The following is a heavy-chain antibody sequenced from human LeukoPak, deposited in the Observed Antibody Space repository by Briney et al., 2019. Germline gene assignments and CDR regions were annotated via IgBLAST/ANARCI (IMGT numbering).Heavy chain of an antibody. CDR2: IKQDGSAK. V-gene: IGHV3-7*03. Sequence: GGSLRLSCAASGFTFSSYWMSWVRQAPGKGLEWVANIKQDGSAKYYVDSVKGRFTISRDNAKNSLYLQMNSLRAEDMALYYCAKSRYYDSSGYDLWGRGTLVTVSS. D-gene: IGHD3-22*01. CDR1: GFTFSSYW. J-gene: IGHJ2*01. CDR3: AKSRYYDSSGYDL.